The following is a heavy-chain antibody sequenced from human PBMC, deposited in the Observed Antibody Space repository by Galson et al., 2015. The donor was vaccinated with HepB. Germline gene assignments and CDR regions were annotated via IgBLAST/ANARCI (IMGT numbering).Heavy chain of an antibody. CDR2: ISGSGGST. V-gene: IGHV3-23*01. Sequence: SLRLSCAASGFTFSSYAMSWVRQAPGKGLEWVSAISGSGGSTYYADSVKGRFTISRDNSKNTLYLQMNILSAEETAVYYCAKRLYSSSPGGYYYYYMDVWGKGTTVTVSS. CDR3: AKRLYSSSPGGYYYYYMDV. CDR1: GFTFSSYA. D-gene: IGHD6-6*01. J-gene: IGHJ6*03.